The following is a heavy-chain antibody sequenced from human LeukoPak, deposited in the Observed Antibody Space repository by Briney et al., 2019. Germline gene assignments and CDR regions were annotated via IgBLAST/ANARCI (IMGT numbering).Heavy chain of an antibody. CDR3: AGGGYYDILTGHLAAFDI. Sequence: GGSLRLSCAASEFTVSSNYMSWVRQAPGKGLEWVSVIYNGGSTYYADSVKGRFTISRDNSKNTLYLQMNSLRAEDTAVYYCAGGGYYDILTGHLAAFDIWGQGTMVSVSS. CDR1: EFTVSSNY. D-gene: IGHD3-9*01. V-gene: IGHV3-66*01. CDR2: IYNGGST. J-gene: IGHJ3*02.